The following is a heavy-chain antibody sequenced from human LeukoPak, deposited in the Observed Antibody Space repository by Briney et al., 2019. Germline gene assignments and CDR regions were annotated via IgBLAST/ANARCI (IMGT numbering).Heavy chain of an antibody. Sequence: SETLSLTCGVYGDSFRGYYWSWIRQPPGKGLEWIGEINRSGSTNYNPSLKSRVTISADTSENQSSLKLSSVTAADTAVYYCAREFDYSNYAGFDYWGQGTLVTVSS. CDR1: GDSFRGYY. J-gene: IGHJ4*02. D-gene: IGHD4-11*01. V-gene: IGHV4-34*01. CDR3: AREFDYSNYAGFDY. CDR2: INRSGST.